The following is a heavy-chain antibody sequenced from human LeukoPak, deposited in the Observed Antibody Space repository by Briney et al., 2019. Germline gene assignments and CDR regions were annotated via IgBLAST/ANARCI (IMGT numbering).Heavy chain of an antibody. D-gene: IGHD6-19*01. V-gene: IGHV3-23*01. Sequence: GGSLRLSCAASGFTFSSYNMNWVRQAPGKGLEWVSAISGGGSTYYADSVKGRFTISRDNSKNTLYLQMNSLRAEDTAIYYCAKDRNIAVTGRRGGYFDYWGQGTRVTVSS. CDR1: GFTFSSYN. CDR3: AKDRNIAVTGRRGGYFDY. CDR2: ISGGGST. J-gene: IGHJ4*02.